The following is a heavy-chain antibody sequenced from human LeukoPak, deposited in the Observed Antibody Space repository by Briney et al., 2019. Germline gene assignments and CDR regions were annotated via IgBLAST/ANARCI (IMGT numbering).Heavy chain of an antibody. D-gene: IGHD2-2*02. V-gene: IGHV3-23*01. CDR1: GFTFSSYA. CDR2: ISGSGGST. Sequence: GGSLRLSCAASGFTFSSYAMSWVRQAPGKGLEWVSAISGSGGSTYYADSVKGRFTISRDNSKNTLYLQMNSLRAEDTAVYYCAKGYCSSTSCYNSFDYWGQGTLVTVPS. J-gene: IGHJ4*02. CDR3: AKGYCSSTSCYNSFDY.